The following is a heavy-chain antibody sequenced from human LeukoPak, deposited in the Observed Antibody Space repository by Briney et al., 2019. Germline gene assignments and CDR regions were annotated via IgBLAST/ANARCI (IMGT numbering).Heavy chain of an antibody. V-gene: IGHV1-58*02. J-gene: IGHJ4*02. CDR1: GFTFTSSA. CDR2: IVVGSGNT. Sequence: SVKVSCKASGFTFTSSAMQWVRQARGQRLEWIGWIVVGSGNTNYAQKFQERVTITRDMSTSTAYMELSSLRSVDTAVYYCAAGAAATTVTADWGQGTLVTVSS. D-gene: IGHD4-17*01. CDR3: AAGAAATTVTAD.